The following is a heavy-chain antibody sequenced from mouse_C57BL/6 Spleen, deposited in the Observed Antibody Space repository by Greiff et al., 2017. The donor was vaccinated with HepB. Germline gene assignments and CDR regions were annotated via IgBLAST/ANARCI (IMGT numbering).Heavy chain of an antibody. CDR2: IYPGGGYT. V-gene: IGHV1-63*01. CDR1: GYTFTNYW. Sequence: VQLQESGAELVRPGTSVKMSCKASGYTFTNYWIGWAKQRPGHGLEWIGDIYPGGGYTNYNEKFKGKATLTADKSSSTAYMQFSSLTSEDSAIYYCARGNRDGAMDYWGQGTSVTVSS. J-gene: IGHJ4*01. D-gene: IGHD4-1*01. CDR3: ARGNRDGAMDY.